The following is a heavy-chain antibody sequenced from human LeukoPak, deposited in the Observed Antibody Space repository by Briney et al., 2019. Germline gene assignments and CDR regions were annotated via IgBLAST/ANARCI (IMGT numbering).Heavy chain of an antibody. Sequence: PGGSLRLSCAASGFTFSSYAMSWVRQAPGKGLEWVSAISGSGGSTYYADSVKGRFTISRDNSKNTLYLQMNSLRAEDTAVYYCAKDATTVTTLWYYCGMDVWGQGTTVTVSS. D-gene: IGHD4-11*01. CDR3: AKDATTVTTLWYYCGMDV. CDR1: GFTFSSYA. V-gene: IGHV3-23*01. J-gene: IGHJ6*02. CDR2: ISGSGGST.